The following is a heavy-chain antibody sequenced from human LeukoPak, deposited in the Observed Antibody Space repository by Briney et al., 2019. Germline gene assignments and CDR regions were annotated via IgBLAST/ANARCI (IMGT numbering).Heavy chain of an antibody. V-gene: IGHV3-74*01. CDR3: AREDVDITVAASGPFDI. Sequence: PGGSLRLSCAASGFTFSSYWMHWVRQAPGKGLVWVSRIISDGSYTTYADSVKGRFTISRDNAENTLYLQMNSLRAEDTAVYYCAREDVDITVAASGPFDIWGQGTMVTVSS. J-gene: IGHJ3*02. CDR1: GFTFSSYW. D-gene: IGHD6-19*01. CDR2: IISDGSYT.